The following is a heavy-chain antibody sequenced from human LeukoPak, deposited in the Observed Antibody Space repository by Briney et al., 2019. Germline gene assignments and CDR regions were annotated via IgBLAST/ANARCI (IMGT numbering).Heavy chain of an antibody. J-gene: IGHJ3*02. D-gene: IGHD6-13*01. CDR3: ARESTIAAAGPWRGAFDI. CDR1: TFTFSSYD. V-gene: IGHV3-13*04. Sequence: PGRSLTLSCAPSTFTFSSYDMHWVRPATRRVLEWVSAIRTAGDTYYPGSVKGRLTIPRENAKDSLYLQMNSVRAGDTAVYYCARESTIAAAGPWRGAFDIWGQGTMVTVSS. CDR2: IRTAGDT.